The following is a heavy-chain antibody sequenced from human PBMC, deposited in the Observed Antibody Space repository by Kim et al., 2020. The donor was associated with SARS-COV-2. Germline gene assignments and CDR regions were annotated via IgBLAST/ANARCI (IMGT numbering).Heavy chain of an antibody. CDR3: AREVFSNDMDV. CDR1: GFSFSSYW. CDR2: INQDGTTI. J-gene: IGHJ6*02. Sequence: GVSLRLSCEASGFSFSSYWMSWVRQVPEKGLQWVANINQDGTTIYFGDSLSADSMRGRFTISRDNAKNSLYLQMNSLRAEDTAVYYCAREVFSNDMDVWGQGTTVTVSS. V-gene: IGHV3-7*03.